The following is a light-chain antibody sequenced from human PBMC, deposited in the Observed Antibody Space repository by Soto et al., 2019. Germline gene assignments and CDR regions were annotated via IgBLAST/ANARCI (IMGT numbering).Light chain of an antibody. CDR2: GAS. J-gene: IGKJ2*01. CDR3: QQYGGSPPYT. CDR1: QSVSRSY. Sequence: EIVLTQSPGTLSLSPGERATLSCRASQSVSRSYLAWYQQKPGQAPRLLIYGASSRATGIPDRFSGSGSGTDFTLTISRREPEDFAVYYCQQYGGSPPYTFGQVTKLEIK. V-gene: IGKV3-20*01.